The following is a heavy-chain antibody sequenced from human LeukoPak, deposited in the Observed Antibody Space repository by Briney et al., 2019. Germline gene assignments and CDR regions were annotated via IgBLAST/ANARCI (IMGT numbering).Heavy chain of an antibody. CDR1: GGSFSNYY. J-gene: IGHJ6*03. D-gene: IGHD1-7*01. CDR3: ARRWNYGRNYYIDV. CDR2: INYNGRA. Sequence: SETLSLTCAVYGGSFSNYYWNWIRHPPGKGLEWLGEINYNGRAKYNPSLMSRVTVSVDTSKKQFSLRLTSVTATDTAVYYCARRWNYGRNYYIDVWGKGATVSVSS. V-gene: IGHV4-34*01.